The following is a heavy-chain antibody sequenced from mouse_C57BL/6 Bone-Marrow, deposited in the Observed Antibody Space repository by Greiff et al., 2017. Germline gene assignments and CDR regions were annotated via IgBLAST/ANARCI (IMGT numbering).Heavy chain of an antibody. CDR3: ARGDGNPYYDARDY. V-gene: IGHV1-85*01. J-gene: IGHJ4*01. D-gene: IGHD2-1*01. CDR1: GYTFTSYD. CDR2: IYPRAGST. Sequence: VQLQQSGPELVKPGASVKLSCKASGYTFTSYDINWVKQRPGQGLEWIGWIYPRAGSTTYNEKFKGKATLTVDTSSSTAYMELHSLTSEDSAVYFWARGDGNPYYDARDYWGQGTSVTVSS.